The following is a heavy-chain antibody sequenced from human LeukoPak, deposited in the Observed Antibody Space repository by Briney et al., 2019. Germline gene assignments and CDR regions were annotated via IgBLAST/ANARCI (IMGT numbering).Heavy chain of an antibody. CDR2: IYHSGST. J-gene: IGHJ6*03. V-gene: IGHV4-30-2*01. CDR1: GGSINTDGHY. Sequence: SETLSLTCTVSGGSINTDGHYWSWIRQPPGKGLEWIGYIYHSGSTYYNPSLKSRVTISVDTSKNQFSLKLSSVTAADTAMYYCARGSANYYYMDVWGKGTTVTVSS. CDR3: ARGSANYYYMDV.